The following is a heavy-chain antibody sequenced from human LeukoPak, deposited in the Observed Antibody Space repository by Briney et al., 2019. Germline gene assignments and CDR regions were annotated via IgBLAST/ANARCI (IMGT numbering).Heavy chain of an antibody. Sequence: SETLSLTCTASGGSISSYYWSWIRQPPGKGLEWIGYIYYSGSANYNPSLKSRVTISVDTSKNQFSLKLSSVTAADTAVYYCARETSQKGAHYMDVWGKGTTVTISS. J-gene: IGHJ6*03. CDR1: GGSISSYY. D-gene: IGHD3-16*01. V-gene: IGHV4-59*01. CDR2: IYYSGSA. CDR3: ARETSQKGAHYMDV.